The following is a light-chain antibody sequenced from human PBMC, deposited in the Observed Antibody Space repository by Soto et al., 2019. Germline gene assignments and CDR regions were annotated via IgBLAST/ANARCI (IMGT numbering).Light chain of an antibody. CDR1: QSVASSL. V-gene: IGKV3-20*01. CDR3: QQYGSSPIT. Sequence: EVVLTQSPGTLSLSPGERATLFCRASQSVASSLLAWYQQKPGQAPRLLIYGASSRATGSPDRFSGSGSGTDFTLTISRLDPEDFAVYYCQQYGSSPITFGQGTRLEIK. J-gene: IGKJ5*01. CDR2: GAS.